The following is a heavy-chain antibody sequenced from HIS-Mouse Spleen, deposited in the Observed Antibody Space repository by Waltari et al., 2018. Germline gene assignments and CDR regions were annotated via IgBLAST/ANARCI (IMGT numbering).Heavy chain of an antibody. J-gene: IGHJ4*02. CDR3: TTGSNSGWSYFDY. V-gene: IGHV3-15*01. CDR2: IKSKTDGGTT. Sequence: SWVRQAPGKGLEWVGRIKSKTDGGTTDYAAPVKGRFTISRDDSKNTLYLQMNSLKTEDTAVYYCTTGSNSGWSYFDYWGQGTLVTVSS. D-gene: IGHD6-19*01.